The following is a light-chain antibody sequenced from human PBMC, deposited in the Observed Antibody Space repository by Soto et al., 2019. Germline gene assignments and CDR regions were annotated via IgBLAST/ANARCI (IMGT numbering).Light chain of an antibody. Sequence: QSALTQPDSVSGSPGKSITISCTGTSSDVVNDLLVSWYQQQPGKAPKLMIYEVTKRPSGVPDRFSGSKSGNTASLTVSGLLAEDEADYYCSSHAGINNVVFGGGTQLTVL. V-gene: IGLV2-14*02. J-gene: IGLJ3*02. CDR3: SSHAGINNVV. CDR2: EVT. CDR1: SSDVVNDLL.